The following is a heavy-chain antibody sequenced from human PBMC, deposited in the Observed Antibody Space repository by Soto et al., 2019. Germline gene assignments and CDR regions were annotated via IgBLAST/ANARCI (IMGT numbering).Heavy chain of an antibody. CDR2: IKSKTDGGTT. Sequence: GGSLRLSCAASGFTFSNAWMSWVRQAPGKGLEWVGRIKSKTDGGTTDYAAPVKGRFTISRDDSKNTLYLQMNSLKTEDTAVYYCTTDSLGYSYGYNAFDIWGQGTMVTVSS. CDR3: TTDSLGYSYGYNAFDI. CDR1: GFTFSNAW. D-gene: IGHD5-18*01. J-gene: IGHJ3*02. V-gene: IGHV3-15*01.